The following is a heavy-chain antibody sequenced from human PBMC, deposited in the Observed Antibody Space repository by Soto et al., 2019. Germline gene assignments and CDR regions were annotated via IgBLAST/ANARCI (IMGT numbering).Heavy chain of an antibody. CDR2: ISVSGDSI. V-gene: IGHV3-23*01. CDR3: AKDWYGSSSGRDDAFDV. J-gene: IGHJ3*01. CDR1: GFTFTNYA. Sequence: GGSLRLSCAASGFTFTNYAMNWVRQAPGKGLEWVSVISVSGDSIFFADSVKGRFTISRDNSKNTLYLQMNSLRAEDTALYYCAKDWYGSSSGRDDAFDVWGQGTMVTVSS. D-gene: IGHD6-6*01.